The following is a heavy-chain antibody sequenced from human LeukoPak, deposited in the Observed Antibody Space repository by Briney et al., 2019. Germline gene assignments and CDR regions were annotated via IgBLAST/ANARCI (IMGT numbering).Heavy chain of an antibody. CDR2: ISYDGSNK. J-gene: IGHJ6*02. CDR1: GFTFSSYA. V-gene: IGHV3-30*04. CDR3: AKAPGYSYGYYGMDV. D-gene: IGHD5-18*01. Sequence: GGSLRLSCAASGFTFSSYAMHWVRQTPGTGLEWVAIISYDGSNKYYADSVKGRFTISRDNSKNTLYLQMNSLRAEDTALYYCAKAPGYSYGYYGMDVWGQGTTVTVSS.